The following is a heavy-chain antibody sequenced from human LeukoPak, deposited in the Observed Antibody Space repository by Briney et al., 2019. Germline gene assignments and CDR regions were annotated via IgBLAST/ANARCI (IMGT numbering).Heavy chain of an antibody. CDR3: ARDNKGYSSSYFGFDH. CDR1: GFTFSDHY. V-gene: IGHV3-72*01. Sequence: GGSLRLSCAAPGFTFSDHYMDWVRQAPGKGLEWVGRIKNKANSYTTEYAASVKGRFTISRDDSLDLQMHSLKTEDTAVYYCARDNKGYSSSYFGFDHWGQGTLVTVSS. J-gene: IGHJ4*02. D-gene: IGHD6-13*01. CDR2: IKNKANSYTT.